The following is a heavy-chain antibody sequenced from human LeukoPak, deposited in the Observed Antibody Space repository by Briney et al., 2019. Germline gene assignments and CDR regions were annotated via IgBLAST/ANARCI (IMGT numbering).Heavy chain of an antibody. J-gene: IGHJ4*02. V-gene: IGHV1-46*01. CDR2: VDPTGVTT. D-gene: IGHD2-2*01. CDR1: GYMSTNYY. Sequence: GASVKVSCKASGYMSTNYYIHWVRQAPGQGLDHMGRVDPTGVTTTYPQKFQGRVTMTRDTSTGTVYMELRSLTSEDTAVYFCASEGRYCSNTHCYGSPYWGQGTLVTVSS. CDR3: ASEGRYCSNTHCYGSPY.